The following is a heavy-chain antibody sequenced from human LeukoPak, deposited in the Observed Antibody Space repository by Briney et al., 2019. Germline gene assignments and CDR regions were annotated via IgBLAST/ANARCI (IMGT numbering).Heavy chain of an antibody. D-gene: IGHD2-21*02. CDR1: GFTFRSYA. CDR3: AREAYCGGDCYSGFDY. CDR2: IYDSGST. Sequence: GSLRLSCAASGFTFRSYAMSWIRQPPGKRLEWIGYIYDSGSTNYNPSLKSRVTISIDTSKNQFSLKLSSVTAADAAVYYCAREAYCGGDCYSGFDYWGQGTLVTVSS. J-gene: IGHJ4*02. V-gene: IGHV4-59*01.